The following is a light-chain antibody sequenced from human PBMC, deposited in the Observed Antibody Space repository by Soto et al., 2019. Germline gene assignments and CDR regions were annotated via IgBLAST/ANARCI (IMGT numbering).Light chain of an antibody. V-gene: IGKV1-27*01. CDR3: QNYNSAPWT. Sequence: DIQMTQSPSSLSAFVGDRVTITCRASQGISNYLAWYQQKPGKVPKLLIYAASTLQSGVPSRFSGSGSGTDCTLTISTLQPEDVATYYFQNYNSAPWTFGQGTKVELK. CDR2: AAS. J-gene: IGKJ1*01. CDR1: QGISNY.